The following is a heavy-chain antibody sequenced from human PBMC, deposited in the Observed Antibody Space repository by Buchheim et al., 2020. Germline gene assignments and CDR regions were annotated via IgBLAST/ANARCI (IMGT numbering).Heavy chain of an antibody. V-gene: IGHV3-7*01. CDR1: GFTFSSSW. CDR2: IKQDGSEK. J-gene: IGHJ4*02. Sequence: EVQLVESGGGLVQPGGSLRLSCAASGFTFSSSWMSWVRQAPGKGLEWVANIKQDGSEKYYVDYVKGRFTISRDNAKNSLFPQMNSLRAEDTAVYYCARDVRGVDHWGQGTL. CDR3: ARDVRGVDH.